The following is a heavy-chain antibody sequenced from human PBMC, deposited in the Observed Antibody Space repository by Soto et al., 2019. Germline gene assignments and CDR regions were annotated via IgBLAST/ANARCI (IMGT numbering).Heavy chain of an antibody. D-gene: IGHD5-12*01. J-gene: IGHJ4*02. V-gene: IGHV3-48*03. CDR1: GFTVSSNY. CDR3: ARGSRGSDKFYFDY. CDR2: ISSSGETI. Sequence: EVQLVETGGGLIQPGGSLRLSCAASGFTVSSNYMSWVRQAPGKGLEWISYISSSGETIHYADSVKGRFTISRDNAKNSLYLQLNSLRVEDTAVYFCARGSRGSDKFYFDYWGQGTLVTVSS.